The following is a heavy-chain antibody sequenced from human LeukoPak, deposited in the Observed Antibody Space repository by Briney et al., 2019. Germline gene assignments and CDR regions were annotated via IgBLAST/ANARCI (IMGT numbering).Heavy chain of an antibody. J-gene: IGHJ4*02. Sequence: SVKVSCKASGGTFSSYTISWVRQAPGQGLEWMGGIIPIFGTANYAQKFQGRVTITADESTSTAYMELSSLRSKDTAVYYCATENRHGYNYAGAYWGQGTLVTVSS. CDR3: ATENRHGYNYAGAY. CDR2: IIPIFGTA. D-gene: IGHD5-24*01. CDR1: GGTFSSYT. V-gene: IGHV1-69*13.